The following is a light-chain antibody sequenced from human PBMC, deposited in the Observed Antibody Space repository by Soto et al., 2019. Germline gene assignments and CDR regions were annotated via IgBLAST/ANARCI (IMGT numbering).Light chain of an antibody. CDR1: QDISNF. V-gene: IGKV1-12*01. J-gene: IGKJ4*01. Sequence: DIQMTQSPSSLSASVGDRVTITCRASQDISNFLAWYQQIPGKAPKLLISATSTLQRGVPSRFSGSGSGTDFTLTVGGLQPEDAATDYCQQTKSFPLTFGGGTKVEIK. CDR2: ATS. CDR3: QQTKSFPLT.